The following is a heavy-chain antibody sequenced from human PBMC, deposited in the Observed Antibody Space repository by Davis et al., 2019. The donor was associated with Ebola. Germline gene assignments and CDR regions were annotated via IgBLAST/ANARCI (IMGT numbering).Heavy chain of an antibody. Sequence: PGGSLRLSCKGSGYSFTSYWIGWVRQMPGKGLEWMGIIYPGDSDTRYSPSFQGQVTISADKSISTAYLQWSSLKASDTAMYYCARRNYGDYGLYLFDYWGQGTLVTVSS. CDR1: GYSFTSYW. J-gene: IGHJ4*02. CDR2: IYPGDSDT. V-gene: IGHV5-51*01. D-gene: IGHD4-17*01. CDR3: ARRNYGDYGLYLFDY.